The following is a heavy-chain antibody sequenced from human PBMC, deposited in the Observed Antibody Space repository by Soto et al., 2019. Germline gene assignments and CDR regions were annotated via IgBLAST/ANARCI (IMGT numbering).Heavy chain of an antibody. D-gene: IGHD2-2*02. CDR2: IWFDGSHE. V-gene: IGHV3-33*01. Sequence: QVQLVESGGGVVQPGRSLRLSCGGAGFIFSNYGLHWVRQAPGMGLEWVAVIWFDGSHEYYADSVKGRFAISRENPKNTMSLQMNNLRPEDTAVYFCARTSLLRLYNWYFDLWGRGTLVTVSS. CDR1: GFIFSNYG. CDR3: ARTSLLRLYNWYFDL. J-gene: IGHJ2*01.